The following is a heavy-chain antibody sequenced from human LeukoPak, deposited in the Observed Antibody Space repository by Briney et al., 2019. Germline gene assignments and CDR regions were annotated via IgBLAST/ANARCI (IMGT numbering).Heavy chain of an antibody. D-gene: IGHD3-22*01. CDR1: GYTFTGYY. V-gene: IGHV1-2*02. CDR2: INPNSGGT. Sequence: ASVKVSCKASGYTFTGYYMHWVRQGPGQGLEWMGWINPNSGGTNYAQKFQGRVTMTRDTSISTAYMELSRLRSDDTAVYYCARVSYDSSTQTNDYWGQGTLVTVSS. J-gene: IGHJ4*02. CDR3: ARVSYDSSTQTNDY.